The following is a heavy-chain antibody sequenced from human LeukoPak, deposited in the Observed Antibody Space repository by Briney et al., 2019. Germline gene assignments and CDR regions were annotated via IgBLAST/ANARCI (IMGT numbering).Heavy chain of an antibody. CDR1: GASISSSY. D-gene: IGHD3-10*01. Sequence: SETLSLTCTVSGASISSSYWSWIRQPAGKGLEWIGRIYPSGSTNYHPSLKSRVTMSVDTSKNQFSLRLSSVTAADTAVYYCARGPSGASGHDYWGQGTQVTVSS. CDR2: IYPSGST. V-gene: IGHV4-4*07. J-gene: IGHJ4*02. CDR3: ARGPSGASGHDY.